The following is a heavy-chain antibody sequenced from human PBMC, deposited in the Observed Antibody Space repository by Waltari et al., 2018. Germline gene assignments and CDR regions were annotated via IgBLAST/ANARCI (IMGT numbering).Heavy chain of an antibody. V-gene: IGHV3-21*01. CDR2: ISSSSGYT. Sequence: EVHLVESGGGLVKPGGSLRLSCAASGFSFRDSSMNWVRQAPGKGLEWVSSISSSSGYTHYADSVKGRFTISRDNAKNSLYLQMNSLRAEDTAVYYCATGGWGFYLDYWGQGTLVTVSS. J-gene: IGHJ4*02. CDR3: ATGGWGFYLDY. D-gene: IGHD7-27*01. CDR1: GFSFRDSS.